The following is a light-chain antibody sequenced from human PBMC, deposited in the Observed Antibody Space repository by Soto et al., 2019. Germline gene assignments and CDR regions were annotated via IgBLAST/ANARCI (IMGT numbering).Light chain of an antibody. V-gene: IGKV3-11*01. J-gene: IGKJ2*01. CDR3: QQRSTWPRNT. CDR1: QTVPSY. Sequence: EVVLTQSLATLSLSPGARATLSCRASQTVPSYLAWYQQKPGQSPRLLIYDISNRATGIPARFSGSGSGTDFTLTISSLEPEDSATYYCQQRSTWPRNTFGQGTKLEI. CDR2: DIS.